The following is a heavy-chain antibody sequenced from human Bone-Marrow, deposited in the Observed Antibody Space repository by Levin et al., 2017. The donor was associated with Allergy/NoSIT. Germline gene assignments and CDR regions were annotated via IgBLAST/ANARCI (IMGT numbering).Heavy chain of an antibody. CDR3: VRDRGSAVDLDGFDT. CDR2: VSSDGRKK. CDR1: GLTFSGHA. J-gene: IGHJ3*02. Sequence: GGSLRLSCAASGLTFSGHALHWVRQAPGKGLEWVAVVSSDGRKKFYGGSVRGRFAISRDNSKKMLYLEMNNVRTEDTGLYYCVRDRGSAVDLDGFDTWGQGTMVTVSS. V-gene: IGHV3-30*09. D-gene: IGHD3-10*01.